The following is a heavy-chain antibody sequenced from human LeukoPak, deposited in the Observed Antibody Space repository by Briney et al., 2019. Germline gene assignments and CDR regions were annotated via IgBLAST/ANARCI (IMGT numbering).Heavy chain of an antibody. D-gene: IGHD4-17*01. CDR2: INSDGSST. V-gene: IGHV3-74*01. J-gene: IGHJ5*02. CDR3: ARDYGDYVNWFDP. Sequence: GGSLRLSCAASGFTFSSYWMHWVRQAPGKGLVWVSRINSDGSSTSYADSVKGRFTISRDNAKNTLYLQMNSLGAEDTAVYYCARDYGDYVNWFDPWGQGTLVTVSS. CDR1: GFTFSSYW.